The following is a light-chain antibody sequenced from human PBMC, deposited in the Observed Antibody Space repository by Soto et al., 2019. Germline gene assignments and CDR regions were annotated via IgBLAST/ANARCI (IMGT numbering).Light chain of an antibody. V-gene: IGKV3D-15*01. Sequence: EIVMPQSPATLSVSPGERATLSCRASQSVSSNLAWYQQKPGQAPRLLIYDTYHRATGFPPRFSGSGSGTDFTLTVSRLEPEDFAVYYCQQYYWAPDTFGQGTRLEIK. CDR2: DTY. J-gene: IGKJ5*01. CDR3: QQYYWAPDT. CDR1: QSVSSN.